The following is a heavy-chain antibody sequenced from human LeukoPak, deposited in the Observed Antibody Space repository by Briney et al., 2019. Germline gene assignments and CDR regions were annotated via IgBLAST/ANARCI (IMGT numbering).Heavy chain of an antibody. CDR1: GGSFSGYY. V-gene: IGHV4-34*01. Sequence: KASETLSLTCAVYGGSFSGYYWSWIRQPPGKGLEWIGEINHSGSTNYNPSLKSRVTISVDTPKNQFSLKLSSVTAADTAVYYCARGYYDSSGYDYWGQGTLVTVSS. D-gene: IGHD3-22*01. CDR3: ARGYYDSSGYDY. J-gene: IGHJ4*02. CDR2: INHSGST.